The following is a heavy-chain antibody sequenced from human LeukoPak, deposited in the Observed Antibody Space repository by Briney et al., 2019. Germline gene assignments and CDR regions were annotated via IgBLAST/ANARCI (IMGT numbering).Heavy chain of an antibody. CDR3: ARQDYYDSSGHNWFDP. Sequence: SETLCLTCAVYGGSFSGYFWSWIRQPPGKGLEWIGVVNHSGSTNYNPSLKSRVTISVDTSKNQFSLKLSSVTAADTAVYYCARQDYYDSSGHNWFDPWGQGTLVTVSS. CDR2: VNHSGST. CDR1: GGSFSGYF. J-gene: IGHJ5*02. V-gene: IGHV4-34*01. D-gene: IGHD3-22*01.